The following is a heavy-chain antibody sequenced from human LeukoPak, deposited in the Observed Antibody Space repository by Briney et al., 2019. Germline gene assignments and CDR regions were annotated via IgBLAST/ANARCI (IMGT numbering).Heavy chain of an antibody. J-gene: IGHJ4*02. CDR2: INAGNGNT. Sequence: ASVNVSCKASGYTFTSYGTSWVRQAPGQRLEWMGWINAGNGNTKYSQKFQGRVTITRDTSASTAYMELSSLRSEDTAVYYCARGEFLEWLSLDYWGQGILVTVSS. V-gene: IGHV1-3*01. CDR3: ARGEFLEWLSLDY. CDR1: GYTFTSYG. D-gene: IGHD3-3*01.